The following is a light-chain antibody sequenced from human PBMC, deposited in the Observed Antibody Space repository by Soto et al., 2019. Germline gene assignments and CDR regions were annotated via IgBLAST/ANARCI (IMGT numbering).Light chain of an antibody. CDR1: QSVSSSY. Sequence: EIVLTQSPGSLSLSPRERATLSCRASQSVSSSYLAWYQQKPGQAPRVIIFGVSTRATGVPDRFSGSGSGTDFTLTISRLEPEDFALYYCQQYGNSPLTFGGGTKVDI. J-gene: IGKJ4*01. V-gene: IGKV3-20*01. CDR3: QQYGNSPLT. CDR2: GVS.